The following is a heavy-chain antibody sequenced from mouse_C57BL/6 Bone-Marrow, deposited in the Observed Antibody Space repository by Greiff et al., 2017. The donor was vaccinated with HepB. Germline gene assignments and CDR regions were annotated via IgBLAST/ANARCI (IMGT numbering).Heavy chain of an antibody. J-gene: IGHJ4*01. CDR1: GFTFSSYA. Sequence: EVKLVESGGGLVKPGGSLKLSCAASGFTFSSYAMSWVRQTPEKRLEWVATISDGGSYTYYPDNVKGRFTISRDNAKNNLYLQMSHLKSEDTAMYYCARDWGYYYAMDYWGQGTSVTVSS. CDR3: ARDWGYYYAMDY. V-gene: IGHV5-4*01. D-gene: IGHD4-1*01. CDR2: ISDGGSYT.